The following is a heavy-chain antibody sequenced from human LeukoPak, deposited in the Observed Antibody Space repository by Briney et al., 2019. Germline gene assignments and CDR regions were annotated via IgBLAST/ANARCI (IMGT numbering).Heavy chain of an antibody. D-gene: IGHD6-13*01. CDR3: AKNKGTAALGILFDS. J-gene: IGHJ4*02. Sequence: GASVKVSCKASGGTFSSYAISWVRQAPGQGLEWMGGIIPIFGTANYAQKFQGRVTITADESTSTAYMELSSLRSEDTAVYYCAKNKGTAALGILFDSWGQGTLVTVSS. V-gene: IGHV1-69*01. CDR2: IIPIFGTA. CDR1: GGTFSSYA.